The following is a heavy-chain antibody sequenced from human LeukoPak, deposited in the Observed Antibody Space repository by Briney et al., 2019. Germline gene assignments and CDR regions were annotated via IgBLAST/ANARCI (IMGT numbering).Heavy chain of an antibody. D-gene: IGHD1-14*01. V-gene: IGHV3-53*01. J-gene: IGHJ4*02. CDR2: IYSGGST. CDR1: GFTVSSNY. Sequence: GGSLRLSCAASGFTVSSNYMSWVRQAPGKGLEWVSVIYSGGSTYYADSVKGRFTISRDNSKNTLYLQMNSLRAEDTAVYYCATGSMEPSFDYWGQGTLVTVSS. CDR3: ATGSMEPSFDY.